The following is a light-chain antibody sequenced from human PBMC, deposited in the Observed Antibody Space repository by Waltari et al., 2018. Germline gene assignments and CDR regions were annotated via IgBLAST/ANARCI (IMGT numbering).Light chain of an antibody. V-gene: IGKV1-5*03. Sequence: DIQMTQSPSTLSASVGDRFNITCRASQSISNWLAWYQQKPGKAPKLLSYKAATLESGVPSRFSGSGSGTYFTLTISSLQPDDFATYYCQQYNSYSLLTFGGGTKVEIK. CDR2: KAA. CDR3: QQYNSYSLLT. CDR1: QSISNW. J-gene: IGKJ4*01.